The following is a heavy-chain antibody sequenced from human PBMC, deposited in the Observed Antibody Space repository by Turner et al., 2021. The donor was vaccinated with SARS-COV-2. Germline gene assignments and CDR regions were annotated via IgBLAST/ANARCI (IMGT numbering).Heavy chain of an antibody. CDR2: ISWNSGSI. CDR1: GFTFDDYA. D-gene: IGHD6-6*01. Sequence: EVQLMESGGGLVQPGRSLRLSCAASGFTFDDYAMHWVRQAPGKGLEWVSGISWNSGSIGYADSVKGRFTISRDNAKNSLYLQMHSLRAEDTAFYYCARDRGGEQLVRLFDYWGQGTLVTVSS. CDR3: ARDRGGEQLVRLFDY. J-gene: IGHJ4*02. V-gene: IGHV3-9*01.